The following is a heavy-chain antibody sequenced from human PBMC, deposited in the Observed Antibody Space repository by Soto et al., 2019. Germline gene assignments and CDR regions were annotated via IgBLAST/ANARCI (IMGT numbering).Heavy chain of an antibody. V-gene: IGHV1-18*01. CDR3: ARDVNPPYYCDYILAFDI. Sequence: ASVKVSCKGSGYTFTIYGISWVRQAPGQGLEWMGWISAYNGNTNYAQKLQGRVTMTTDTSTSTAYMELRSLRSDDTAVYYCARDVNPPYYCDYILAFDIWGQGTMVTVSS. CDR1: GYTFTIYG. D-gene: IGHD4-17*01. CDR2: ISAYNGNT. J-gene: IGHJ3*02.